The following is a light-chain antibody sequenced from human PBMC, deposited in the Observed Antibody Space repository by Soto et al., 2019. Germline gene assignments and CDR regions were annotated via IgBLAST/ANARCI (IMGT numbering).Light chain of an antibody. J-gene: IGKJ2*01. V-gene: IGKV3-11*01. CDR2: DAS. Sequence: EIVLTQSPATLSLSPGERATLSCRASQSVNSYLAWYQQKPGQAPRLLIYDASNRATGIPARFSGSGSETDFTLTISSLEPEDLAVYYCQQRANWPYTFGQGTKLEIK. CDR3: QQRANWPYT. CDR1: QSVNSY.